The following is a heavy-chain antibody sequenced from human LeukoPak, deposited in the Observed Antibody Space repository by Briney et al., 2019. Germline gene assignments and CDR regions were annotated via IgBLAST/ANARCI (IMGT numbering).Heavy chain of an antibody. V-gene: IGHV5-51*01. CDR2: IYPGDSDT. Sequence: GKSLKISCKGSGYSFTSYWIGWVRQMPGKGLEWMGIIYPGDSDTRYSPSFQGQVTISADKSISTAYLQWSSLKASDTAMYYCARCIAAAGTRWLGYYYMDVWGKGTTVTVSS. J-gene: IGHJ6*03. D-gene: IGHD6-13*01. CDR3: ARCIAAAGTRWLGYYYMDV. CDR1: GYSFTSYW.